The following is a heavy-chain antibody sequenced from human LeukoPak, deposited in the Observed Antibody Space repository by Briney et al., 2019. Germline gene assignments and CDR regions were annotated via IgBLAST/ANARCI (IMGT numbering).Heavy chain of an antibody. Sequence: PGGSLRLSCAASGFTFGGSAMHWVRQASGKGLEWVGRIRSKANSYATAYAASVKGRFTISRDDSKNTANLQMNSLKTEDTAVYYCTSAATYNWFDPWGQGTLVTVSS. CDR1: GFTFGGSA. V-gene: IGHV3-73*01. CDR3: TSAATYNWFDP. D-gene: IGHD2-15*01. CDR2: IRSKANSYAT. J-gene: IGHJ5*02.